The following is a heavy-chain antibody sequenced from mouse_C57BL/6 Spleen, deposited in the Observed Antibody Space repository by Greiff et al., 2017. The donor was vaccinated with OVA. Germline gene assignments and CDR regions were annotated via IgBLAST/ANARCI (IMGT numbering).Heavy chain of an antibody. Sequence: EVLLEESEGGLVQPGSSIKLSCTASGFNISDYYMPWVRQGPEQGLEWVANINSDGGGTNYLASFQGRSTISRDKATNTLYLQLSSLKSEDTAADYCARDNWESAMDYWGQGTSVTVSA. V-gene: IGHV5-16*01. CDR3: ARDNWESAMDY. CDR2: INSDGGGT. J-gene: IGHJ4*01. D-gene: IGHD4-1*01. CDR1: GFNISDYY.